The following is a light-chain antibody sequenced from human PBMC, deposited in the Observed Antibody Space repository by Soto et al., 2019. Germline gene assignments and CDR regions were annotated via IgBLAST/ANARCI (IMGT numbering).Light chain of an antibody. CDR2: EVS. Sequence: QSVLTQPASVSGSPGQSITISCTGTSSDVGTYNYVSWYQQHPGKAPKLMIYEVSNRPSGVSNRFSGSKSGNTASLTISGLQAEDEGDYYCTSYTSNTFVVFGGGTKLTVL. J-gene: IGLJ2*01. CDR1: SSDVGTYNY. V-gene: IGLV2-14*01. CDR3: TSYTSNTFVV.